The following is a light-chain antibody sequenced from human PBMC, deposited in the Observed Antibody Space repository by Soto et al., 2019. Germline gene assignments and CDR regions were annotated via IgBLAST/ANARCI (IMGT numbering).Light chain of an antibody. J-gene: IGKJ1*01. Sequence: EIVMTQSPATLSLSPGERATLSCRASQSLSNNLAWYQQTPGQAPRLLIYGASTRATGIPARFSGSGSGTEFTLTISSLQAEDFAVYYCQQYSDGWETFGQGTKVEIK. CDR2: GAS. CDR1: QSLSNN. CDR3: QQYSDGWET. V-gene: IGKV3-15*01.